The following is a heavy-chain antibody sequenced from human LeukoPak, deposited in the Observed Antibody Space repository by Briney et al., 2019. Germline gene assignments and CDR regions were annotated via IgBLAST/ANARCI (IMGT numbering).Heavy chain of an antibody. D-gene: IGHD2-2*01. CDR2: VTSNDYI. Sequence: GGSLRLSCAASGFTFSSYSMNWVRQAPGKGLEWVSSVTSNDYIFYADSMKGRFAISRDNAKNSLFLQMNSLRADDTAVYYCARHPYWSSTTCYGIDYWGQGTLVAVSS. CDR3: ARHPYWSSTTCYGIDY. V-gene: IGHV3-21*01. CDR1: GFTFSSYS. J-gene: IGHJ4*02.